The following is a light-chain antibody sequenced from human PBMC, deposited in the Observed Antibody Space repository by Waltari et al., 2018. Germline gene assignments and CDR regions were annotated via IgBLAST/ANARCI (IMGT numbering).Light chain of an antibody. CDR3: CSYSGDLSFGVV. V-gene: IGLV2-23*02. J-gene: IGLJ2*01. Sequence: QSALTQPASVSGSPGQLITISCTGTSHDVGNYDLVSWYQQHPGKAPKLIIYEVTKRHSGFSTRFSGSKSGNTASLTIAGIHTEDEGDYYCCSYSGDLSFGVVFGGGTKLTVL. CDR2: EVT. CDR1: SHDVGNYDL.